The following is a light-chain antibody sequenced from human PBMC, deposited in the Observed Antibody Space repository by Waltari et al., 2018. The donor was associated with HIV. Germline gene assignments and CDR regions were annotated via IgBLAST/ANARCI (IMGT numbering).Light chain of an antibody. CDR1: QSINTN. V-gene: IGKV3-15*01. CDR2: DAS. J-gene: IGKJ1*01. Sequence: DIVMTQSPATLSVSPGERVTLSCMASQSINTNLAWYQQKPGQAPRLLIHDASIRATDIPARFSGSGSGTGFTLTISSLQSEDFATYYCQQHHRLWTFGQGTKVEIK. CDR3: QQHHRLWT.